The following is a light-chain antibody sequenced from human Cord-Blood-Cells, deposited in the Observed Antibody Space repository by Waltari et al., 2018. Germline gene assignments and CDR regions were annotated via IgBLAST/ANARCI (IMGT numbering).Light chain of an antibody. Sequence: QSALTQPASVPGPPDQSITIPCTGTSSDVGGYNYVSWYKQHPGKAPKPKIYDVSNRPSGVSNRFSGSKSGNTASLTISGLQAEDEADYYCSSYTSSSTLVFGGGTKLTVL. CDR3: SSYTSSSTLV. CDR1: SSDVGGYNY. J-gene: IGLJ2*01. V-gene: IGLV2-14*01. CDR2: DVS.